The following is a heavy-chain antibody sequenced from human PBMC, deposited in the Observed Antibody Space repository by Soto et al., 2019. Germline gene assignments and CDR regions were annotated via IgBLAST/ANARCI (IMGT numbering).Heavy chain of an antibody. Sequence: GSLRLSCAASGFTFSSYWMHWVRQAPGKGLVWVSRINSDGSSTSYADSVKGRFTITRDNAKNTLYLQMSSLRAEDTAVYYCARDPNVVVVAATDVFDYWGQGPLVTVSS. CDR3: ARDPNVVVVAATDVFDY. CDR1: GFTFSSYW. V-gene: IGHV3-74*01. CDR2: INSDGSST. J-gene: IGHJ4*02. D-gene: IGHD2-15*01.